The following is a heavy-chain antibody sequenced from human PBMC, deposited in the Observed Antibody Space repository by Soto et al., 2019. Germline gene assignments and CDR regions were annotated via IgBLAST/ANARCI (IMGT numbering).Heavy chain of an antibody. V-gene: IGHV2-70*01. CDR1: GFSLSTSGMC. CDR3: ARGWYYYDRSGYPRSNWIDP. J-gene: IGHJ5*02. D-gene: IGHD3-22*01. CDR2: IDWDDDK. Sequence: GSGPTLVNPTQTLTLTCTFSGFSLSTSGMCVSWIRQPPGKALEWLALIDWDDDKYYSTSLKTRLTISKDTSKNQVVLTMTNMDPVDTATYYCARGWYYYDRSGYPRSNWIDPWGQGTLVTVSS.